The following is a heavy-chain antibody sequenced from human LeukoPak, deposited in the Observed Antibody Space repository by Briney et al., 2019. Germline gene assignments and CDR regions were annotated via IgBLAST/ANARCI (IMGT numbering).Heavy chain of an antibody. V-gene: IGHV3-53*01. CDR1: GFAVSSNY. CDR3: ASGGGYCNSTSCYPGGVAFDI. D-gene: IGHD2-2*01. CDR2: IYSGGST. Sequence: PGGSLRLSCAASGFAVSSNYMSWVRQAPGKGLEWVSVIYSGGSTYYADSVKGRFTISRDNSKNTLYLQMNSLRAEDTAVYYCASGGGYCNSTSCYPGGVAFDIWGQGTMVTVSS. J-gene: IGHJ3*02.